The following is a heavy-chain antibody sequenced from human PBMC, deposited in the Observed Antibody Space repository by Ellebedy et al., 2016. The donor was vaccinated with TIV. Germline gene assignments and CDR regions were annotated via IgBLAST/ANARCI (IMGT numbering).Heavy chain of an antibody. J-gene: IGHJ2*01. Sequence: PGGSLRLSCAASGFTFSFCAMSWVRQTPGKGLEWVSVISNSGDTTYADYVKGRFTISRDNSKDTLFLQMNSLRAEDTGVYYCARGGPGGDNWFFGLWGRGTQVTVSS. CDR2: ISNSGDTT. CDR3: ARGGPGGDNWFFGL. D-gene: IGHD3-10*01. V-gene: IGHV3-23*01. CDR1: GFTFSFCA.